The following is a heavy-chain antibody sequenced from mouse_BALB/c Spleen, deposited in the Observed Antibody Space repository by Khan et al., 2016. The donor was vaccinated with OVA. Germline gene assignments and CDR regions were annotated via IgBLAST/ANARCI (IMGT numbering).Heavy chain of an antibody. J-gene: IGHJ1*01. CDR2: INTYTGAP. Sequence: QIQLVQSGPELKKPGETVKISCKASGYTFTNQGMNWVKQAPGKGLKWMGWINTYTGAPTYADDFKGRFAFSLETSASTAYLQINNLKNEDRSTYFCARGYWYFDVWGAGATVTVSS. V-gene: IGHV9-1*02. CDR1: GYTFTNQG. CDR3: ARGYWYFDV.